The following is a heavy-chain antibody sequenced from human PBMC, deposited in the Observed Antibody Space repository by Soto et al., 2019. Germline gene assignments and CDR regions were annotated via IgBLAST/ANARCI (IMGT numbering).Heavy chain of an antibody. J-gene: IGHJ3*02. V-gene: IGHV1-46*01. CDR1: GYTFTRHY. CDR2: INSSGGHT. Sequence: QMQLVQSGAEVKKPGASVKVSCKASGYTFTRHYIHWVTQAPGQGLEWMGIINSSGGHTYYAQKFQGRVALISDTSTSTGYMELSSLRYEDTAVYYCARDLLAAGSDALDIWGQGTMVTVSS. D-gene: IGHD6-13*01. CDR3: ARDLLAAGSDALDI.